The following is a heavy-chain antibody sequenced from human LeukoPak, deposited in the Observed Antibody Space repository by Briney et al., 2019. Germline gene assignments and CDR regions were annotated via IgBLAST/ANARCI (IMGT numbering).Heavy chain of an antibody. J-gene: IGHJ4*02. CDR2: IQPDGKKK. CDR1: GFGLSNYW. CDR3: AEGGY. Sequence: GGSLRLSCVASGFGLSNYWMNWVRQAPGKGLEWVASIQPDGKKKYYVDYLRGRFTISRDDARNSLHLQINSLRVEDTALYYCAEGGYWGQGTLVTVSS. V-gene: IGHV3-7*01.